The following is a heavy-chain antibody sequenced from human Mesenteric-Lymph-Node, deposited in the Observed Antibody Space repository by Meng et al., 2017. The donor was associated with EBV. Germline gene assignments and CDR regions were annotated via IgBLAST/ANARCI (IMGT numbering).Heavy chain of an antibody. J-gene: IGHJ4*02. CDR2: IYHSGST. Sequence: HVRAADPDLLKRSGPCSFTLSFVVNAIGDGDGGSGVRQPPGKGLEWIGEIYHSGSTNYNPSLKSRSTITLAKPKNQFSLKVNSLTVADTAVYYCARIYFRGFDSGAFQYYFDLWGQGTLVTVSS. D-gene: IGHD2/OR15-2a*01. CDR3: ARIYFRGFDSGAFQYYFDL. V-gene: IGHV4-4*02. CDR1: VNAIGDGDG.